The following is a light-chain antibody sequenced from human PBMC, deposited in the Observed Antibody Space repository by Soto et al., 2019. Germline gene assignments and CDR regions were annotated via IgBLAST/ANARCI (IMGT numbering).Light chain of an antibody. CDR2: DDS. J-gene: IGLJ1*01. Sequence: SYELTQPPSVSVAPGQTARITCGGTNIGSKSVHWYQQKPGQAPVLVVYDDSDRPSGIPERFSGSNSGNTATLTISRVEAGDEADYYCQVWDSSSDQLYVFGTGTKLTVL. CDR3: QVWDSSSDQLYV. V-gene: IGLV3-21*02. CDR1: NIGSKS.